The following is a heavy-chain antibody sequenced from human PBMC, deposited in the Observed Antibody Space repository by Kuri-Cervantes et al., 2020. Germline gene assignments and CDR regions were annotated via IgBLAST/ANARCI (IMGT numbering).Heavy chain of an antibody. Sequence: GESLKISCAASGFTFSSYAMSWVRQAPGKGLEWVSAISGSGGSTYYADSVKGRFTISRDNSKNTLYLQMNSLRVEDTAMYYCVREYCSSSSCTFDYWGQGTLVTVSS. V-gene: IGHV3-23*01. D-gene: IGHD2-2*01. CDR2: ISGSGGST. J-gene: IGHJ4*02. CDR1: GFTFSSYA. CDR3: VREYCSSSSCTFDY.